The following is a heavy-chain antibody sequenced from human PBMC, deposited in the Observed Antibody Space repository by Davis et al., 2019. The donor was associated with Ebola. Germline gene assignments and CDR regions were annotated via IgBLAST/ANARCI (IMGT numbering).Heavy chain of an antibody. V-gene: IGHV4-59*01. CDR2: IYDSGGT. D-gene: IGHD3-9*01. J-gene: IGHJ6*04. CDR1: GGSISSYY. Sequence: MPGGSLRLSCTVSGGSISSYYWSWIRQPPGKGLEWIGYIYDSGGTNYNPSLKSRVTISGDTSMIQFSLKLSSVTAADTGVYYCARGVTDILTGFVDVWGKGTTVTVSS. CDR3: ARGVTDILTGFVDV.